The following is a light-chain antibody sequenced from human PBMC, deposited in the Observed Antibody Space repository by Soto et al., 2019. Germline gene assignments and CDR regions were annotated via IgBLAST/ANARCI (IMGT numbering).Light chain of an antibody. J-gene: IGKJ3*01. CDR1: QSVSSN. CDR3: QQSYSTPFT. V-gene: IGKV3-15*01. CDR2: GAS. Sequence: EIVMTQFPDTLSVSPGERATLSCRASQSVSSNLAWYQHKPGQAPRLLMYGASTRATGVPARFSGSGSGTDFTLTINSLQPEDFATYCCQQSYSTPFTFGPGTKVDFK.